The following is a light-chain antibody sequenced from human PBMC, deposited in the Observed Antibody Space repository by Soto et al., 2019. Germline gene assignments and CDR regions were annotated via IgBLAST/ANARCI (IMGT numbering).Light chain of an antibody. V-gene: IGLV2-14*03. CDR3: SSFTSYSTLV. J-gene: IGLJ2*01. CDR1: SRDVGGYSY. Sequence: QSALTQPASVSGSPGQSITISCTGTSRDVGGYSYVSWYQQHPGKAPKLMIYDVNNRPSGVSDRFSGSKSGNTASLTISGLQAEDESDYYCSSFTSYSTLVFGGGTKLTV. CDR2: DVN.